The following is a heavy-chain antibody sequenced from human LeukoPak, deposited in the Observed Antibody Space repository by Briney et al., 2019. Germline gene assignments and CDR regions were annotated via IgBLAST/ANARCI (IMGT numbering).Heavy chain of an antibody. V-gene: IGHV3-23*01. J-gene: IGHJ4*02. CDR1: GFSFSIYA. CDR3: AKDCLTGSYGYFDY. Sequence: PGGSLRLSCAASGFSFSIYAMSWVRQAPGKGLEWVSTISGSGGDKYYADSVKGRFTISRDNSKNTLCLQMNSLRAEDTAVYYCAKDCLTGSYGYFDYWGLGALVTVSS. CDR2: ISGSGGDK. D-gene: IGHD3-10*01.